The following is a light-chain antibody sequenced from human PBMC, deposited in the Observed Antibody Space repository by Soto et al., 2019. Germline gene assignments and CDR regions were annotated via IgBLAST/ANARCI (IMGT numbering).Light chain of an antibody. J-gene: IGKJ1*01. CDR3: QQYNTYSRA. Sequence: DIQMTQSPSTLSASVGDIVTITCRASQSISIWLAWYQQKPGKAPKLLIYDASSLESGVPSRFSGSGSGTEFTLTISSLQPDDFATYYCQQYNTYSRAFGKGTKVEIK. CDR2: DAS. CDR1: QSISIW. V-gene: IGKV1-5*01.